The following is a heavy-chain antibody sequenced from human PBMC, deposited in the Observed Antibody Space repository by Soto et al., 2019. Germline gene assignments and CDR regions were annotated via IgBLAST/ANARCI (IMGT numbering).Heavy chain of an antibody. D-gene: IGHD2-2*01. CDR1: GYTFTGYD. Sequence: ASVKVSCEASGYTFTGYDMHWVLQAPGEGLEWMGWINPNSGGTNYAQKFQGRVTMTRDTSISTAYMELSRLRSDDTAVYYCARTLIVVVPAALPSYYYYGMDVWGQGTTVTVSS. CDR2: INPNSGGT. V-gene: IGHV1-2*02. CDR3: ARTLIVVVPAALPSYYYYGMDV. J-gene: IGHJ6*02.